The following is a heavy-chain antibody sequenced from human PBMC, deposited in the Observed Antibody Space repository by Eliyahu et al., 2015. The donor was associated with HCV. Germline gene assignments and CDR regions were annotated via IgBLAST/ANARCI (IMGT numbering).Heavy chain of an antibody. Sequence: EVQLVESGGGLVQPGGSLRLSCAASGFPFXXYWIHWVRQAPGKGRVWVSHTNRDGSSTTYGDSVKGRFTISRDNAKNTLFLQMNSLRDEDTAVYYCARAGFLGAFDIWGQGTMVTVSS. J-gene: IGHJ3*02. CDR2: TNRDGSST. V-gene: IGHV3-74*01. D-gene: IGHD2/OR15-2a*01. CDR1: GFPFXXYW. CDR3: ARAGFLGAFDI.